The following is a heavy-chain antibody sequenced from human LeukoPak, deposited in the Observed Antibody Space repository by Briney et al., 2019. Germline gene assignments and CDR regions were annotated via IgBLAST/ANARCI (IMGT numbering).Heavy chain of an antibody. D-gene: IGHD6-19*01. CDR3: ARGVYTSGCDY. CDR1: GFTFSSYS. CDR2: INPAGSAE. V-gene: IGHV3-7*01. J-gene: IGHJ4*02. Sequence: TGGSLRLSCAASGFTFSSYSMNWVRQAPGKGLEWVANINPAGSAEYYVDSMKGRFTISRDNAKNSLYLQMDSLRAEDTAVYYCARGVYTSGCDYWGQGTLVTVSS.